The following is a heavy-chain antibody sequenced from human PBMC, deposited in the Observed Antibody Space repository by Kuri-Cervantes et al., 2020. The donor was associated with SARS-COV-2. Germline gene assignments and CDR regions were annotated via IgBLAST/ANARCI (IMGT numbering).Heavy chain of an antibody. D-gene: IGHD2-2*01. V-gene: IGHV4-4*02. J-gene: IGHJ4*02. CDR3: ARRGYCSSTSCYGGFVY. CDR2: IYHSGST. CDR1: GFTFSSYSM. Sequence: GSLRLSCAASGFTFSSYSMNWVRQAPGKGLEWIGEIYHSGSTNYNPSLKSRVTISVDKSKNQFSLKLSSVTAADTAVYYCARRGYCSSTSCYGGFVYWGQGTLVTVSS.